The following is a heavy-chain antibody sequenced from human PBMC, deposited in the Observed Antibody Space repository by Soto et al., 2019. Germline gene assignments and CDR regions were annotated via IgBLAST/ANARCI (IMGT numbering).Heavy chain of an antibody. CDR2: ISGSGGST. CDR1: GFTFSTYA. V-gene: IGHV3-23*01. CDR3: ARDPVARGDY. J-gene: IGHJ4*02. Sequence: EVQLLESGGGWVQPGGSLRLSCAASGFTFSTYAMSWVRQAPGKGLEWVSLISGSGGSTYYADSVKGRFTISRDNSKNTLYLQMNSLRAKDTAVYYCARDPVARGDYWGQGTLVTVSS. D-gene: IGHD2-15*01.